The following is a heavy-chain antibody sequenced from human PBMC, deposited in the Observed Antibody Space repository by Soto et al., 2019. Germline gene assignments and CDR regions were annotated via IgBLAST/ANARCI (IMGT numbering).Heavy chain of an antibody. CDR3: ARGAWLDYYNTSDFYLLFDA. Sequence: GESLKISCEASGHTFSKYWIGWVRQLPGKGLEWMGSIYPEHSHSRYSPSFQGQVIISADKSIDTAYLQWRSLKASDTAMYFCARGAWLDYYNTSDFYLLFDACGQGTQVT. CDR2: IYPEHSHS. J-gene: IGHJ4*02. CDR1: GHTFSKYW. V-gene: IGHV5-51*01. D-gene: IGHD3-22*01.